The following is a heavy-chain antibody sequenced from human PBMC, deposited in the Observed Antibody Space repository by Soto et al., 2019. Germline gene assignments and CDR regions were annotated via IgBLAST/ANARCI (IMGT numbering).Heavy chain of an antibody. CDR3: ARGTGWEPGLSTFYAMGV. CDR2: ISNSGSTK. J-gene: IGHJ6*02. D-gene: IGHD1-26*01. Sequence: PGGSLRLSCAASGFTFSDYYMSWIRQAPGKGLEWVSYISNSGSTKFYADSVTGRFTISRDNAKNSLHLQTNSLRVDDTAVYFCARGTGWEPGLSTFYAMGVWGQGTTVTVSS. V-gene: IGHV3-11*01. CDR1: GFTFSDYY.